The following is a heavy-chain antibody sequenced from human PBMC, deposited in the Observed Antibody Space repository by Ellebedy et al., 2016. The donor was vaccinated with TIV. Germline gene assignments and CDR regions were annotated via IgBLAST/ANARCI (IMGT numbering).Heavy chain of an antibody. Sequence: GESLKISCVGSGFTLSDYWMTLVRQAPGKGLEHVANIKTDGSEKYYLDFANGRFTISRDNTKNSLYLQLNNLRAEDTAIYYCTTDLNWGGSWGQGTLVTVST. CDR2: IKTDGSEK. CDR1: GFTLSDYW. CDR3: TTDLNWGGS. V-gene: IGHV3-7*01. D-gene: IGHD7-27*01. J-gene: IGHJ5*02.